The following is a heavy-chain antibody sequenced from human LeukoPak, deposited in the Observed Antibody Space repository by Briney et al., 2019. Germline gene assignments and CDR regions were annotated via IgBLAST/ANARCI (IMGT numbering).Heavy chain of an antibody. CDR3: ARHLDEYSISSVISYFDL. CDR2: IYYSGST. D-gene: IGHD6-6*01. J-gene: IGHJ2*01. V-gene: IGHV4-38-2*01. Sequence: SETRSLTCAVSGYSISSGYYWGWIRQPPGKGLEWIGSIYYSGSTYYNPSLKSRVTISVDTSKNQFSLKLSSVTAADTAVYYCARHLDEYSISSVISYFDLWGRGTLVTVSS. CDR1: GYSISSGYY.